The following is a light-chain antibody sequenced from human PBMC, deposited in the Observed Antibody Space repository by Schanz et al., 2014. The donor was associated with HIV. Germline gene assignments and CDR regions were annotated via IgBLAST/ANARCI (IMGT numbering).Light chain of an antibody. J-gene: IGKJ1*01. CDR1: QTVSSN. V-gene: IGKV3-20*01. CDR3: QQYGSSPWT. CDR2: RAS. Sequence: IVMMQSPATLSVSPGERATLSCRASQTVSSNLAWFQQKPGQVPRLLIYRASTRATGIPDRFSGGESGTDFTLTISRVEPEDYAVYYCQQYGSSPWTFGQGTRVDVK.